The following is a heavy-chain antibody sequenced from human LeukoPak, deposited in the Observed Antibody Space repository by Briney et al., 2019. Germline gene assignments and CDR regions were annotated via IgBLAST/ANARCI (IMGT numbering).Heavy chain of an antibody. CDR3: ARELKRLRWYYGMDV. CDR2: IYYSGST. D-gene: IGHD4-23*01. Sequence: SETLSLTCTVSGGSISSYYWSWIRQPPGKGLEWIGYIYYSGSTNYNPSLKSRVTISVDTSKNQFSLKLSSVAAADTAVYYCARELKRLRWYYGMDVWGQGTTVTVSS. J-gene: IGHJ6*02. CDR1: GGSISSYY. V-gene: IGHV4-59*12.